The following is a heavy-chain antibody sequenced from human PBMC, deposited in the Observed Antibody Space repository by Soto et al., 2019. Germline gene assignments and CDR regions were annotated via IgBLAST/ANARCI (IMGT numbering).Heavy chain of an antibody. CDR1: GFTCNNYA. CDR2: ITSSGAA. D-gene: IGHD3-22*01. J-gene: IGHJ5*02. V-gene: IGHV3-23*01. CDR3: AKGESSVSARDFDP. Sequence: PGGSLRLSCEASGFTCNNYAIAWVCQAPGKGLEWVSGITSSGAAYYADSVKGRFTISRDNSKNTLYLQMNSLRAEDTAVYYCAKGESSVSARDFDPWGQGTLVTVSS.